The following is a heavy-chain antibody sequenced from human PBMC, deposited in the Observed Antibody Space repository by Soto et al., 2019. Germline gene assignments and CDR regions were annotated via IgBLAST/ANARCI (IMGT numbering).Heavy chain of an antibody. Sequence: QLQLQESGPGLVKPSETLSLTCTVSGDSIHSSAYYWGWIRQPPGKGLEWIGSIYYSGSTYYNPSLKSRVTISVDTSKQQFYLKLNSVTAADTAVYFCARLRFGERPPDFWGQGSLVTVSS. CDR3: ARLRFGERPPDF. J-gene: IGHJ4*02. CDR1: GDSIHSSAYY. CDR2: IYYSGST. V-gene: IGHV4-39*01. D-gene: IGHD3-10*01.